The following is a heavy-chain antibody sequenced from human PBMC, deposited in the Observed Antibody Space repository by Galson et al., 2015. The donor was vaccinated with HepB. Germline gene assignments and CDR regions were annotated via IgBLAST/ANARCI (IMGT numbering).Heavy chain of an antibody. CDR2: IWYDGSNK. Sequence: SLRLSCAASGFTFSSYGMHWVRQAPGKGLEWVTVIWYDGSNKYYADSVKGRFTISRDNSKNTLYLQMSSLRAEDTAVYYCARDSPSDSGYSSGFFDYWGQGTLVTVSS. D-gene: IGHD6-19*01. CDR1: GFTFSSYG. CDR3: ARDSPSDSGYSSGFFDY. J-gene: IGHJ4*02. V-gene: IGHV3-33*01.